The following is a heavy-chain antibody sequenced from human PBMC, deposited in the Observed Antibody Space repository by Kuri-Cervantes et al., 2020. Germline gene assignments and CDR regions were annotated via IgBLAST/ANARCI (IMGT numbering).Heavy chain of an antibody. D-gene: IGHD3-22*01. Sequence: GESLKISCAASGFTFTDYYMSWIRQSPGKGLEWVSYIDSSSSDIYYADSVKGRFTISRDNAKNSLYLQMNSLRDEDTAVYYCARDRPYYYDSSGYWDYWGQGTLVTVSS. CDR2: IDSSSSDI. V-gene: IGHV3-11*06. J-gene: IGHJ4*02. CDR3: ARDRPYYYDSSGYWDY. CDR1: GFTFTDYY.